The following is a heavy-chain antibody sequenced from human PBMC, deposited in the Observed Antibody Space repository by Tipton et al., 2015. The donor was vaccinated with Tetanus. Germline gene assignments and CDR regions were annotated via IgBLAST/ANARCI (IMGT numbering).Heavy chain of an antibody. V-gene: IGHV4-59*12. CDR1: GGSISSYY. Sequence: TLSLTCTVSGGSISSYYWSWIRQPPGKGLEWIGYIYFNGSTNYNPSLKSRVTISVDRSKNQFSLKLSSVTAADTAVYYCARVVGAAAGTKVDYWGQGTLVTVSS. J-gene: IGHJ4*02. D-gene: IGHD6-13*01. CDR2: IYFNGST. CDR3: ARVVGAAAGTKVDY.